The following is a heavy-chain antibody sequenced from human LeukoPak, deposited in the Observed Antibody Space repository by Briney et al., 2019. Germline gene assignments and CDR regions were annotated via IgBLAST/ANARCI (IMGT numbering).Heavy chain of an antibody. CDR1: GFTFSSYW. J-gene: IGHJ6*02. CDR2: IKQDGSEK. D-gene: IGHD2-2*01. V-gene: IGHV3-7*01. CDR3: ARERREYQLLFSRSYYYGMDV. Sequence: PGGSLRLSCAASGFTFSSYWMSWVRQAPGKGLEWVANIKQDGSEKYYVDSVKGRFTISRDNAKNSLYLQMNSLRAEDTAVYYCARERREYQLLFSRSYYYGMDVWGQGTTVTVSS.